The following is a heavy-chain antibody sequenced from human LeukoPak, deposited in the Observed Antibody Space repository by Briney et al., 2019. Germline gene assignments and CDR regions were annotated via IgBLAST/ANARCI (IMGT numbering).Heavy chain of an antibody. CDR1: GFTFSSYE. Sequence: GRSLRLSCAASGFTFSSYEMNWVRQAPGKGLEWVSYISSSGSTIYYADSVKGRFTISRDNAKNSLYLQMNSLRAEDTAVYYCARAEEYSSSSFDYWGQGTLVTVSS. J-gene: IGHJ4*02. CDR3: ARAEEYSSSSFDY. D-gene: IGHD6-6*01. V-gene: IGHV3-48*03. CDR2: ISSSGSTI.